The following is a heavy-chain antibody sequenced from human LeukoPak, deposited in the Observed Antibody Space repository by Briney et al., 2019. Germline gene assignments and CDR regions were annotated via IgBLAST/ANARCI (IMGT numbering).Heavy chain of an antibody. CDR1: GFTFSSYW. Sequence: GGSLRLSCAASGFTFSSYWMHWVRQAPGKGLVWVSRINSDGSSTNYADSVKGRFTISRDNAKNTLYLQMNSLRAEDTAVYYCAKDRYSGLNTIDYWGQGTLVTVSS. V-gene: IGHV3-74*01. CDR3: AKDRYSGLNTIDY. D-gene: IGHD6-13*01. J-gene: IGHJ4*02. CDR2: INSDGSST.